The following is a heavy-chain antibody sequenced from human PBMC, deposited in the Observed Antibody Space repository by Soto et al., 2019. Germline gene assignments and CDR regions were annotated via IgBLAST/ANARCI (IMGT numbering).Heavy chain of an antibody. CDR1: GFTLDDYT. CDR3: AKDRAVVVPVSTSYFHYYGLDV. CDR2: VGWNGGDI. J-gene: IGHJ6*02. Sequence: GGSLRLSCAASGFTLDDYTMHWVRRAPGKGLEWVSGVGWNGGDIVYADSVKGRFTVSRDNTKNSLYLEVNSLRAEDTAIYYCAKDRAVVVPVSTSYFHYYGLDVWGQGTTVTVSS. V-gene: IGHV3-9*01. D-gene: IGHD2-2*01.